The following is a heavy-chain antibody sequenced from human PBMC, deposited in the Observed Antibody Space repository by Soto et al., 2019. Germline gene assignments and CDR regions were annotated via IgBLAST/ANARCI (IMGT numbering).Heavy chain of an antibody. V-gene: IGHV4-39*01. CDR3: AGPSATIYYSGSRDWYFDL. J-gene: IGHJ2*01. D-gene: IGHD2-15*01. CDR1: GGSISDGHY. CDR2: LDNTGTA. Sequence: SSETLSLTCTASGGSISDGHYWGWIRQPPGKGLEWIGSLDNTGTAYYNPSLKSRVTLSVDTSKNQFSVKLTSVTAADTAVYYCAGPSATIYYSGSRDWYFDLWGRGTLVTVSS.